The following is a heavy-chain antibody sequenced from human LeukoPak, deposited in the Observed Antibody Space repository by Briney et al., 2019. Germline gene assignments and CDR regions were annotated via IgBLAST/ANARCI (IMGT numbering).Heavy chain of an antibody. J-gene: IGHJ3*02. D-gene: IGHD4-23*01. Sequence: GASVKVSCKASGFTFSSSAVQWVRQARGRPLEWIGWIIVGSGVTNYAHGLQGRLTITRDMSTSTSYMELSGLTFDDTAVYYCAAELYGGNSDCCNFEMWGRGTLVTVSS. V-gene: IGHV1-58*01. CDR1: GFTFSSSA. CDR2: IIVGSGVT. CDR3: AAELYGGNSDCCNFEM.